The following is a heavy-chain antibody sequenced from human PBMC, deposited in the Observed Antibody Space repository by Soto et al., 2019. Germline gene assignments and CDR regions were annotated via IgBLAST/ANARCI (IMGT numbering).Heavy chain of an antibody. V-gene: IGHV1-18*01. J-gene: IGHJ5*02. Sequence: ASVKVSCKASGYTFTSYGITWVRQAPGQGLEWMGWISAHNGDTNYAAKFQGRLTMTTDTSTSTAYMEVRSLTSDDTAVYYCARDHNALMPAQSFEPWCQGILVTVS. CDR2: ISAHNGDT. D-gene: IGHD3-16*01. CDR1: GYTFTSYG. CDR3: ARDHNALMPAQSFEP.